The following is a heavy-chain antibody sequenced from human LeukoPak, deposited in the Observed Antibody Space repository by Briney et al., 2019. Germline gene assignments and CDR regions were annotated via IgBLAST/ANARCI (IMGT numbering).Heavy chain of an antibody. D-gene: IGHD3-22*01. Sequence: SETLSLTCTVSGGPMYSYYWTWIRQTAGKGREWIGRLYPGVSTDYNPSLQSRVTMSVDTSKNQFALKLSAVTAADTAVYYCARLKFYDSSGYSPGHYMDVWGKGTTVTVSS. J-gene: IGHJ6*03. CDR3: ARLKFYDSSGYSPGHYMDV. V-gene: IGHV4-4*07. CDR2: LYPGVST. CDR1: GGPMYSYY.